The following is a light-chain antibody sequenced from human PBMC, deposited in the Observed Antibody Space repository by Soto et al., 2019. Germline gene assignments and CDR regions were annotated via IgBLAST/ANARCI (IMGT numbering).Light chain of an antibody. J-gene: IGLJ2*01. CDR3: SSYADTNNLL. CDR2: ATS. CDR1: SSDVGTYNL. Sequence: QSALTQPAAVSGSPGQSITISCTGTSSDVGTYNLVSWYQQYPGKAPKLMIYATSKRPSGVSNRFSGSKSGDTASLTISGLQAEDEADYYCSSYADTNNLLFGGGTKLTVL. V-gene: IGLV2-23*01.